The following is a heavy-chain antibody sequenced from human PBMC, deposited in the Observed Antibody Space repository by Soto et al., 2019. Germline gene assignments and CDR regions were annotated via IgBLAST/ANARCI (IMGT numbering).Heavy chain of an antibody. V-gene: IGHV4-61*03. D-gene: IGHD6-13*01. CDR3: ARDPAPYIAAAGTGFDY. J-gene: IGHJ4*02. CDR1: GDSVSSSSNY. Sequence: QVQLQESGPGLVKPSETLSLTCSVSGDSVSSSSNYWSWIRQPPGKGLEWVGYIYYTGSTMYNPSLKSRVTISIDKAKNHFSLRLTSVTAADTAVYYCARDPAPYIAAAGTGFDYWGQGTLVTVSS. CDR2: IYYTGST.